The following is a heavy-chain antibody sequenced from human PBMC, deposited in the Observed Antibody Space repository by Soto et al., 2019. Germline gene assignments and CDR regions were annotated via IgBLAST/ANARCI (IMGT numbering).Heavy chain of an antibody. CDR1: GVTFSSYA. V-gene: IGHV3-74*01. Sequence: GSLRLSCAASGVTFSSYAMSWVRQAPGKGLEWVSVISSSDGSSTSYADSVKGRFTISRDNAKNTRYLQRNSLRAEDTAVYYCARVSAYSSSWSQYFQHWGQGTLVTVSS. CDR2: ISSSDGSST. CDR3: ARVSAYSSSWSQYFQH. D-gene: IGHD6-13*01. J-gene: IGHJ1*01.